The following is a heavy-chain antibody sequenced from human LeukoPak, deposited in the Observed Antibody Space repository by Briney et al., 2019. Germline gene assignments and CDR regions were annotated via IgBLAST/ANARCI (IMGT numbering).Heavy chain of an antibody. V-gene: IGHV3-11*04. Sequence: PGWSLRLSCAASGFTFSDYYMSWIRQAPGKGLEWVSYISSSGSTIYYADSVKGRFTISRDNSKNTLYLQMNRLRAEDTAVYYCARDYVATMIVVVESPFDYWGQGTLVTVSS. CDR2: ISSSGSTI. J-gene: IGHJ4*02. D-gene: IGHD3-22*01. CDR3: ARDYVATMIVVVESPFDY. CDR1: GFTFSDYY.